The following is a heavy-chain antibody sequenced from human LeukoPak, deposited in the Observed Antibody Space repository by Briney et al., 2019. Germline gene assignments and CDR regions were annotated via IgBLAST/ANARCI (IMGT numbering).Heavy chain of an antibody. Sequence: GGSLRLSCAASGFTFSSYAMSWVRQAPGKGLEWVSAISGSGGSTYYADSVKGRFTIPRDNSKNTLYLQMNSLRAEDTAVYYCAKDGDILTGYLDYWGQGTLVTVSS. V-gene: IGHV3-23*01. J-gene: IGHJ4*02. CDR2: ISGSGGST. CDR1: GFTFSSYA. CDR3: AKDGDILTGYLDY. D-gene: IGHD3-9*01.